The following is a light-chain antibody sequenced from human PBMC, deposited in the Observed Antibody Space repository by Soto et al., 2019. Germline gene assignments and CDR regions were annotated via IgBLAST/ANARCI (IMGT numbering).Light chain of an antibody. CDR3: QQYGSSSYT. CDR1: QTISSGY. V-gene: IGKV3-20*01. Sequence: EFVLTQSPGTLSLSPGERATLSCRASQTISSGYLAWYQQKPGQAPRLLIYGVSNRATGIPDRFSGSGSGTDFTLTISRLEPEDFAVYYCQQYGSSSYTFGQGTKLEIK. CDR2: GVS. J-gene: IGKJ2*01.